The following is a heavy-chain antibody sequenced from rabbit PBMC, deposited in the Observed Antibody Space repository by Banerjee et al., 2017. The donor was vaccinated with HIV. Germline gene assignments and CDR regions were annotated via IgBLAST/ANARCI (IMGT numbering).Heavy chain of an antibody. CDR1: GFSFSSAYD. CDR3: ARDPPGSSDYDL. J-gene: IGHJ4*01. Sequence: QSLEESGGDLVKPGASLTLTCTASGFSFSSAYDMCWVRQAPGKGLEWIACINTSSGKTVYASWAKGRFTISKTSSTTVTLQMTSLTAADTATYFCARDPPGSSDYDLWGPGTLVTVS. CDR2: INTSSGKT. D-gene: IGHD8-1*01. V-gene: IGHV1S40*01.